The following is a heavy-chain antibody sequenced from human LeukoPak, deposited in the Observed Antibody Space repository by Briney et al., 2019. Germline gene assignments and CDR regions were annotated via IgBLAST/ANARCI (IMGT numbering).Heavy chain of an antibody. CDR2: IYHSRST. D-gene: IGHD5-18*01. Sequence: SETLSLTCAVSGYSISSGYYWGWIRQPPGRGLEWIGSIYHSRSTYYNPSLKSRVTISVDTSKNQFSLRLSSVTAADTAVYYCARARRVYSYEPFDYWGQGTLVTVSS. CDR3: ARARRVYSYEPFDY. CDR1: GYSISSGYY. V-gene: IGHV4-38-2*01. J-gene: IGHJ4*02.